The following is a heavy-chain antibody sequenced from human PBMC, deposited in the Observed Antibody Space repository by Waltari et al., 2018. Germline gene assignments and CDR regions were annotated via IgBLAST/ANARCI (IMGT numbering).Heavy chain of an antibody. CDR2: IIPIFGTA. CDR1: GGTFSSYA. D-gene: IGHD6-19*01. J-gene: IGHJ5*02. CDR3: ASEAVAGSGGNWFDP. V-gene: IGHV1-69*01. Sequence: QVQLVQSGAEVKKPGSSVTVSCQASGGTFSSYAISWVRQAPGQGLEWMGGIIPIFGTANYAQKFQGRVTITADESTSTAYMELSSLRSEDTAVYYCASEAVAGSGGNWFDPWGQGTLVTVSS.